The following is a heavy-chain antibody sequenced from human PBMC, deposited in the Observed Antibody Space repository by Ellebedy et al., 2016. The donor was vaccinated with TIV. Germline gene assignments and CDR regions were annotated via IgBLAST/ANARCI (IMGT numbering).Heavy chain of an antibody. CDR3: RQGHYADY. CDR1: GLPFSTFF. D-gene: IGHD2-2*01. J-gene: IGHJ4*02. V-gene: IGHV3-23*01. CDR2: ISANGNKR. Sequence: GGSLKISXAVSGLPFSTFFMSWVRQAPGKGLEWVATISANGNKRDLADSVQGRFTISRDNFRNTLHLQMNNLRGEDTAVYYCRQGHYADYWGQGTLVTVSS.